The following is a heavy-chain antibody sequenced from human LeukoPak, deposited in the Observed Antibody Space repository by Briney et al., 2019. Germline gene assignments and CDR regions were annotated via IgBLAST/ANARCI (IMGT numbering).Heavy chain of an antibody. CDR2: IYYSGST. CDR3: ARGPYWMDV. CDR1: GGSISSYY. D-gene: IGHD2-15*01. Sequence: SETLSLTCTVSGGSISSYYWSWIRQPPGKGLEWIGYIYYSGSTNYNPSLKSRVTISVDTSKNQFSLKLSSVTAAETAVYYCARGPYWMDVWGKGTTVTISS. J-gene: IGHJ6*04. V-gene: IGHV4-59*01.